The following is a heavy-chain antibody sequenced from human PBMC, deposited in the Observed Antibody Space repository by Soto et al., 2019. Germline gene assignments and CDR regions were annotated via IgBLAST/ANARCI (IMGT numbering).Heavy chain of an antibody. V-gene: IGHV4-31*03. CDR1: GGSISSGGNY. CDR2: MYYSGIT. D-gene: IGHD3-3*01. Sequence: SETLSLTGTVSGGSISSGGNYWTWIRRHPGKGLEWIGYMYYSGITYYNPSLKSRVSISVDTSKNQLSLRLSSLTAADTAVYYCARAINDFWSGFSYYFDSWGQGTLVTVSS. CDR3: ARAINDFWSGFSYYFDS. J-gene: IGHJ4*02.